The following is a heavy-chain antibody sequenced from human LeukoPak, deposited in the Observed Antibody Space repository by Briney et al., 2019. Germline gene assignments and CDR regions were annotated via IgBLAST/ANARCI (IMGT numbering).Heavy chain of an antibody. CDR2: ISSSSSYI. D-gene: IGHD4-17*01. CDR3: ARDRDYGDYDPYYFDY. CDR1: GFTFSSYS. Sequence: TPGGSLRLSCAASGFTFSSYSMNWVRQAPGKGLGWVSSISSSSSYIYYADSVKGRFTISRDNAKNSLYLQMNSLRAEDTAVYYCARDRDYGDYDPYYFDYWGQGTLVTVSS. J-gene: IGHJ4*02. V-gene: IGHV3-21*01.